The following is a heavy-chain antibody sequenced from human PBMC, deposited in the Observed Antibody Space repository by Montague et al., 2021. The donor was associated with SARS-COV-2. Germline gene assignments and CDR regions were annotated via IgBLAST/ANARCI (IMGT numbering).Heavy chain of an antibody. V-gene: IGHV4-4*07. CDR3: ARAGSLGNFDY. Sequence: SETLSLTCTVSGGSISSYYWSWIRQPAGKGLEWIGRFYTSGSTNYNPSLKSRVTISLDTSKNQFSLKLSSVTAADTAVYYCARAGSLGNFDYWGQGTLVIVSS. CDR1: GGSISSYY. D-gene: IGHD3-10*01. CDR2: FYTSGST. J-gene: IGHJ4*02.